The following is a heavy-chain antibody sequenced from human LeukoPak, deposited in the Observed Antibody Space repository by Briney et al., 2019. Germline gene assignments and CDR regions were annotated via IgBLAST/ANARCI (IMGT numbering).Heavy chain of an antibody. CDR2: IYYSGST. Sequence: PSETLSLTCTVSGGSISSSTYYWGWIRQPPGKGLEWIGYIYYSGSTYYNPALKSRVTISVDTSKNQFSLKLSSVTAADTAVYYCATTITGHSSAWLDYWGQGTLVTVSS. CDR3: ATTITGHSSAWLDY. J-gene: IGHJ4*02. D-gene: IGHD6-19*01. CDR1: GGSISSSTYY. V-gene: IGHV4-39*07.